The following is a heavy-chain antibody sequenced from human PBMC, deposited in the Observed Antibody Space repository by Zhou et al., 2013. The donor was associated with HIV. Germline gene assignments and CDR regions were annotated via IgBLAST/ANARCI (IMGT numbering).Heavy chain of an antibody. D-gene: IGHD2-2*01. CDR1: GGSFSSYA. CDR2: IIPIFGTT. J-gene: IGHJ6*03. Sequence: QVQLVQSGAEVKKPGSSVKVSCKVSGGSFSSYAITWVRQAPGQGPEWMGGIIPIFGTTNYAQKFQGRVTITADESTSTAYMELSSLRSEDTAVYYCARARTTLHYYYYMDVWGKGTTVTVSS. CDR3: ARARTTLHYYYYMDV. V-gene: IGHV1-69*13.